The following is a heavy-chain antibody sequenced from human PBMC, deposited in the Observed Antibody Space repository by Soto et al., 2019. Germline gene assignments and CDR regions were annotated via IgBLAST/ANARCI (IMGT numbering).Heavy chain of an antibody. CDR3: AHHQRTTARQLGYFDY. J-gene: IGHJ4*02. V-gene: IGHV3-23*01. D-gene: IGHD6-6*01. Sequence: EVQLLESGGGLVQPGGSLRLSCAASGFTFSSYAMSWVRQAPGKGLEWVSAVGGSGSSTYYADSVKGRFTISRDNSKNTLYLEMNSQRAEDTAVYYCAHHQRTTARQLGYFDYWGQGTLVTVSS. CDR1: GFTFSSYA. CDR2: VGGSGSST.